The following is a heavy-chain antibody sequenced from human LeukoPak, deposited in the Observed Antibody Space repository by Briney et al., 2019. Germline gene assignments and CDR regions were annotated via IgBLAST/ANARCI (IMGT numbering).Heavy chain of an antibody. CDR2: INPNSGGT. D-gene: IGHD1-7*01. V-gene: IGHV1-2*02. J-gene: IGHJ5*02. CDR3: ARGTGTTAGHYWFDP. CDR1: GYTFTGYY. Sequence: GASVKVSCKASGYTFTGYYMHWVRQAPGQGLEWMGWINPNSGGTNYAQKFQGRATMTRDTSISTAYMELSRLRSDDTAVYYCARGTGTTAGHYWFDPWGQGTLVTVSS.